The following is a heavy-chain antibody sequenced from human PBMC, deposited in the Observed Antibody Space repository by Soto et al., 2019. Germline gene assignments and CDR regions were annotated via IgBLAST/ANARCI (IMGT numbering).Heavy chain of an antibody. CDR1: GFSFSAYW. CDR2: IKQDGSEQ. CDR3: ARDFDV. Sequence: EVQLVESGGGLVQPGGSLRLSCEASGFSFSAYWMSWVRQAPGKGLEWVANIKQDGSEQYYVDSVKGRFTISRHNAKNSLYLQMNSLRAEDTAVFYCARDFDVWGRGTLVTVSS. V-gene: IGHV3-7*01. J-gene: IGHJ2*01.